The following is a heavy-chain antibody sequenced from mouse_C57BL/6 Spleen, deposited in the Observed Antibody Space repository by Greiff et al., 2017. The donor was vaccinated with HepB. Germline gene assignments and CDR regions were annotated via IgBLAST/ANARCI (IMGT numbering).Heavy chain of an antibody. Sequence: QVQLQQPGAELVKPGASVKLSCKASGYTFTSYWMQWVKQRPGQGLEWIGEIDPSDSYTNYNQKFKGKATLTVDTSSSTAYIQLSSLTSEDSAVYYCARRGWLLPSFAYWGQGTLVTVSA. V-gene: IGHV1-50*01. D-gene: IGHD2-3*01. CDR1: GYTFTSYW. CDR3: ARRGWLLPSFAY. J-gene: IGHJ3*01. CDR2: IDPSDSYT.